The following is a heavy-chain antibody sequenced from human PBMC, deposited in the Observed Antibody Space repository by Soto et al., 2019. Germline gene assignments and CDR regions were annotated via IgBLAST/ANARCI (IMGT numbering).Heavy chain of an antibody. V-gene: IGHV3-30*04. D-gene: IGHD3-10*01. CDR3: ARDRGFYYFDY. CDR2: ISYDRRNK. J-gene: IGHJ4*02. Sequence: PGGSLRLSCAASGFTFSSYAMHWVRQAPGKGLEWVAVISYDRRNKYYADSVKGRFTISRDNSKNTLYLQMNSLRAEDTAVYYCARDRGFYYFDYWGQGTLVTVSS. CDR1: GFTFSSYA.